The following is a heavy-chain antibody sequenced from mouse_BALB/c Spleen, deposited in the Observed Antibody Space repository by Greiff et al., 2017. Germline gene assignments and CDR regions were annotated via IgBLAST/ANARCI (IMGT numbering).Heavy chain of an antibody. J-gene: IGHJ4*01. CDR1: GYTFTDYE. Sequence: QVQLKESGAELVRPGASVTLSCKASGYTFTDYEMHWVKQTPVHGLEWIGAIDPETGGTAYNQKFKGKATLTADKSSSTAYMELRSLTSEDSAVYYCTRFTTVVARYAMDYWGQGTSVTVSS. V-gene: IGHV1-15*01. CDR3: TRFTTVVARYAMDY. CDR2: IDPETGGT. D-gene: IGHD1-1*01.